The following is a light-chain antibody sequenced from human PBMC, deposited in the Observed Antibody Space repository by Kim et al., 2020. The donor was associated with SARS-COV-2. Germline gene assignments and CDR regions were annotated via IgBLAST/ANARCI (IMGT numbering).Light chain of an antibody. Sequence: ALGQTDRITCQGDSLRRYYASWYQQKPGQAPVLVIYGKNNRPSGIPDRFSGSSSGNTASLTTTGAQAEDEADYYCNSRDSSGNHYVFGTGTKVTVL. CDR3: NSRDSSGNHYV. J-gene: IGLJ1*01. CDR2: GKN. CDR1: SLRRYY. V-gene: IGLV3-19*01.